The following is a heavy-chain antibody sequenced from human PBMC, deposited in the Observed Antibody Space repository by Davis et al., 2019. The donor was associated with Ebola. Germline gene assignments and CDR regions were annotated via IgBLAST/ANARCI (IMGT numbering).Heavy chain of an antibody. V-gene: IGHV3-11*01. CDR3: AREGQIH. Sequence: GESLKISCAASGFTFSDDFMAWIRQAPGKGLEWVAYISGSGNTILYADSVRGRFTISRENTKNSLYLQMNGLPADDTALYYCAREGQIHWGQGTLVTVSS. CDR1: GFTFSDDF. CDR2: ISGSGNTI. J-gene: IGHJ4*02.